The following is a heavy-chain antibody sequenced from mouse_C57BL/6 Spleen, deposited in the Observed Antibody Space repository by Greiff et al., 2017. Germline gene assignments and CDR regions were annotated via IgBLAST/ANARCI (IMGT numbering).Heavy chain of an antibody. Sequence: VQLQQSGAELVKPGASVKISCKASGYAFSSYWMNWVKQRPGKGLEWIGQIYPGDGDTNYNGKFKGKATLTADKSSSTAYMQLSSLTSEDSAVYFCARLRDGYDFDYWGQGTTLTVSS. CDR3: ARLRDGYDFDY. V-gene: IGHV1-80*01. J-gene: IGHJ2*01. CDR2: IYPGDGDT. CDR1: GYAFSSYW. D-gene: IGHD2-2*01.